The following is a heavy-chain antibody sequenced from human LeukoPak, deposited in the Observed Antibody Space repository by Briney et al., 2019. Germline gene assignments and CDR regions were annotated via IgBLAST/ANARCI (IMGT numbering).Heavy chain of an antibody. CDR3: ARLTIAQIDY. J-gene: IGHJ4*02. CDR1: GGSISSSSYY. D-gene: IGHD1-14*01. CDR2: IYYSGST. V-gene: IGHV4-39*07. Sequence: PSETLSLTCTVSGGSISSSSYYWGWIRQPPGKGLEWIGSIYYSGSTYYNPSLKSRVTISVDTSKNQFSLKLSSVTAADTAVYYCARLTIAQIDYWGQGTLVTVSS.